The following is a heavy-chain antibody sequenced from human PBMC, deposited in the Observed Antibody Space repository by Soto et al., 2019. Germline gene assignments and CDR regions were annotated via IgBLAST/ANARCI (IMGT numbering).Heavy chain of an antibody. CDR1: GYTLTSYG. CDR3: AREDYYDTSGWGYYYYYGMDV. Sequence: ASVKVSCKASGYTLTSYGISWVRQAPGQGLEWMGWISAHNGNTNYAQKLQGRVTMTTDTSTSTAYMELRSLRSDDTAVYYCAREDYYDTSGWGYYYYYGMDVWGQGTTVTVSS. J-gene: IGHJ6*02. CDR2: ISAHNGNT. D-gene: IGHD3-22*01. V-gene: IGHV1-18*01.